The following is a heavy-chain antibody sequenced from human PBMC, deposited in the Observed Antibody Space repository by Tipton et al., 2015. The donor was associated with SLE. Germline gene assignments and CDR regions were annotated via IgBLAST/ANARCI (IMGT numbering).Heavy chain of an antibody. CDR2: IYTSGST. Sequence: TLSLTCTVSGASISSGTYFWSWIRQSAGKGLQWIGRIYTSGSTKYNPSLKSRVTLSLDTSKNQFSLNLNSVTAADTAVYYCARGYYYDTTGYRSWMDPWGQGTLVIVSS. CDR3: ARGYYYDTTGYRSWMDP. J-gene: IGHJ5*02. CDR1: GASISSGTYF. D-gene: IGHD3-22*01. V-gene: IGHV4-61*02.